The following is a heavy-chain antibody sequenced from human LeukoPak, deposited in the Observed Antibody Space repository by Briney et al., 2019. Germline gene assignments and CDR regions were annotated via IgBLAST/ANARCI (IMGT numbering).Heavy chain of an antibody. D-gene: IGHD2-8*01. CDR2: IHSKSDGGTT. V-gene: IGHV3-15*01. CDR1: GFTFSNAW. Sequence: GGSLRLSCAASGFTFSNAWMRWVRQAQGGGLGWVGCIHSKSDGGTTDYAAPVKGRFTISRDDSKNTLYLQMNSLKTEDTAVYYCTTDDIVLMVYASSTFDDWGQGTLVTASS. J-gene: IGHJ4*02. CDR3: TTDDIVLMVYASSTFDD.